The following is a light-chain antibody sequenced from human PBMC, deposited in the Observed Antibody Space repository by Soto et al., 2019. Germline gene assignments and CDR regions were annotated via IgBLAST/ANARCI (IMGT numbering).Light chain of an antibody. CDR1: QSVSSN. CDR3: QQYNNWPPPLT. J-gene: IGKJ4*01. V-gene: IGKV3-15*01. Sequence: EIVMTQSPATLSVSPGERATLSFRASQSVSSNLAWYQQKPGQAPRLLIYGASTRATGIPARFSGSGSWTEFTITISSLQSEDIAIYYCQQYNNWPPPLTFGGGTKVEIK. CDR2: GAS.